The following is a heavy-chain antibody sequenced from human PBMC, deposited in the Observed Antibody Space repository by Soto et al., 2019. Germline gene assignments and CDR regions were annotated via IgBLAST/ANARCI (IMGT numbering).Heavy chain of an antibody. CDR2: ISAYNGNT. J-gene: IGHJ5*02. V-gene: IGHV1-18*01. CDR3: ARDYVQGVPAAPNWFDP. Sequence: GASVKVSCKASGYIFMNFALHWVRQAPGQTFEWMGWISAYNGNTNYAQKLQGRVTMTTDTSTSTAYMELRSLRSDDTAVYYCARDYVQGVPAAPNWFDPWGQGTLVTVSS. CDR1: GYIFMNFA. D-gene: IGHD2-2*01.